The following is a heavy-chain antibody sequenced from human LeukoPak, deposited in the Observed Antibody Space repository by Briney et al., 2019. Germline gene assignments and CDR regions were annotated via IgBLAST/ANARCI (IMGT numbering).Heavy chain of an antibody. V-gene: IGHV6-1*01. CDR3: ARRLTQYDCFDP. CDR1: GDSFSGETVA. D-gene: IGHD2-2*01. Sequence: SQTLSLTCAISGDSFSGETVAWNWFRQSPSRGLEWLGRTYYRSTWYNDYAVSVRGRITVNPDTSKNQFSLHLNSVTPEDTAVYYCARRLTQYDCFDPWGQGVLVTVSS. CDR2: TYYRSTWYN. J-gene: IGHJ5*02.